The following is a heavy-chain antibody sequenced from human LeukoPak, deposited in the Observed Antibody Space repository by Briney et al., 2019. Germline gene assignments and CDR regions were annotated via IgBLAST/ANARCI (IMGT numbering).Heavy chain of an antibody. D-gene: IGHD6-6*01. J-gene: IGHJ4*02. V-gene: IGHV4-34*01. CDR2: INHSGST. CDR3: ARRAARRFDY. Sequence: SETLSLTCAVYGGSFSGYYWSWIRQPPGKGLEWIGEINHSGSTNYNTSLKSRVTISVDTSKNQFSLKLSSVTAADTAVYYCARRAARRFDYWGQGTLVTVSS. CDR1: GGSFSGYY.